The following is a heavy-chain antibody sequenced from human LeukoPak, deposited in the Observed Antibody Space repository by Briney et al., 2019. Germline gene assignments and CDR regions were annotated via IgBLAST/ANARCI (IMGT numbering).Heavy chain of an antibody. J-gene: IGHJ6*03. Sequence: SETLSLXCTVSGGSISSYYWSWIRQPPGKELEWIGYIYYSGSTNYNPSLKSRVTISVDTSKNQFSLKLSSVTAADTAVYYCARTHDFWSGYYYMDVWGKGTTVTVSS. V-gene: IGHV4-59*01. CDR1: GGSISSYY. CDR3: ARTHDFWSGYYYMDV. D-gene: IGHD3-3*01. CDR2: IYYSGST.